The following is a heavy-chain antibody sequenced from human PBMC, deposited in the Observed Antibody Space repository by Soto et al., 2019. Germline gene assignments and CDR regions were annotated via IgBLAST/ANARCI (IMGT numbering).Heavy chain of an antibody. Sequence: QVQLVESGGGVVQPGRSLRLSCAASGFTFSSYAMHWVRQAPGKGLEWVAVISYDGSNKYYADSVKGRFTISRDNSKNTLYLQMNSLRAEDTAVYYCARGRRGVGAIDYWGHGTLVTVSS. CDR3: ARGRRGVGAIDY. J-gene: IGHJ4*01. D-gene: IGHD1-26*01. CDR1: GFTFSSYA. V-gene: IGHV3-30-3*01. CDR2: ISYDGSNK.